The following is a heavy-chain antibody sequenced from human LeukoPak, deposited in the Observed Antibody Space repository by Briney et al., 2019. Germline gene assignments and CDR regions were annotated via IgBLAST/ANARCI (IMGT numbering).Heavy chain of an antibody. Sequence: GGSLRLSCAASGFTVSSNYMSWVRQAPGKGLEWVSVIYSGGSTYYADSVKGRFTISRDNSKNTLYLQMNSLRAEDTAVYYCARDQSLADYGDYTGGMDVWGQGTTVTVSS. V-gene: IGHV3-66*01. D-gene: IGHD4-17*01. CDR1: GFTVSSNY. J-gene: IGHJ6*02. CDR2: IYSGGST. CDR3: ARDQSLADYGDYTGGMDV.